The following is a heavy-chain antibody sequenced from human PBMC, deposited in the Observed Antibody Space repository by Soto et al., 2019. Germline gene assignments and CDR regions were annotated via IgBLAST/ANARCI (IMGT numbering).Heavy chain of an antibody. J-gene: IGHJ4*02. D-gene: IGHD5-12*01. V-gene: IGHV3-66*01. Sequence: VQLVESGGGLVQPGGSLRLSCAASGFTVSSNSMSWVRQAPGKGLEWVSVIYSGGSTFYADSVKGRFTISRDNSKNTLYLQMNSLRAEDTAVYYCARDPYEHSGSSDYWGQGTLVTVSS. CDR1: GFTVSSNS. CDR2: IYSGGST. CDR3: ARDPYEHSGSSDY.